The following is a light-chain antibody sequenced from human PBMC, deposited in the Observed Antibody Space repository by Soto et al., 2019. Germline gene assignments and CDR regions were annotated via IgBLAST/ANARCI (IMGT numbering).Light chain of an antibody. V-gene: IGLV2-14*01. Sequence: QSALTQPASVSGSPGQSITISCTGTSSDIGGYKFVSWYQQHPGKVPKLMIFEVSNRPSGVSNRFSGSKSGNTASLTISGLQADDEADYYCASYTTSSTVMFGGGTKVTVL. CDR3: ASYTTSSTVM. J-gene: IGLJ3*02. CDR1: SSDIGGYKF. CDR2: EVS.